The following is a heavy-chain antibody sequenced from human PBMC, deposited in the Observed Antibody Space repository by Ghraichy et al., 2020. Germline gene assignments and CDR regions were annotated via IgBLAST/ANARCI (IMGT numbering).Heavy chain of an antibody. V-gene: IGHV4-34*01. D-gene: IGHD6-6*01. Sequence: SETLSLTCAVYGGSFSGYYWSWIRQPPGKGLEWIGEINHSGSTNYNPSLKSRVTISVDTSKNQFSLKLSSVTAADTAVYYCARVKQLALDCWGQGTLVTVSS. CDR2: INHSGST. CDR1: GGSFSGYY. J-gene: IGHJ4*02. CDR3: ARVKQLALDC.